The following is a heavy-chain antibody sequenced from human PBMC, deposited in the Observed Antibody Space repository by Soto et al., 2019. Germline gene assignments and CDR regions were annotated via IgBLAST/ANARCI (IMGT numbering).Heavy chain of an antibody. D-gene: IGHD5-18*01. CDR1: GYTFTSYY. J-gene: IGHJ4*02. CDR3: ATLYSYGYYFEY. CDR2: INPSGGST. V-gene: IGHV1-46*01. Sequence: GASVKVPCKASGYTFTSYYIHWVRQAPGQGLGWMGIINPSGGSTSYAQKFQGRVTMTRDTSTSTVYMELSSLRSEDTAVYYCATLYSYGYYFEYWGQGTLVTVSS.